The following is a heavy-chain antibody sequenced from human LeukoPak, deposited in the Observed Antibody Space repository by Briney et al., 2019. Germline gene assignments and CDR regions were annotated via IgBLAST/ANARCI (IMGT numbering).Heavy chain of an antibody. D-gene: IGHD3-22*01. V-gene: IGHV4-4*07. J-gene: IGHJ4*02. CDR3: ARGGYDSSGYLFDY. Sequence: SETLSLTCTVSGGSISSDYWSWIRQPAGKGLEWIGRIYTTGSTNYSPSLKSRVTMSVDTSKNQFSLKLSSVTAADTAVYYCARGGYDSSGYLFDYWGQGTLVTVSS. CDR1: GGSISSDY. CDR2: IYTTGST.